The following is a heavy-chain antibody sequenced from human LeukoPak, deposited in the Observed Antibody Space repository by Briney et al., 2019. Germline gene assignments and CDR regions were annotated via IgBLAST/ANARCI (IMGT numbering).Heavy chain of an antibody. CDR1: GGTFSSYA. D-gene: IGHD7-27*01. Sequence: ASVKVSCKASGGTFSSYAISWVRQAPGQGLEWMGRIIPILGIANYAQKFQGRVTITADKSTSTAYMELSSLRSEDTAVYYCATEFLGYYFDYWGQGTLVTVSS. CDR3: ATEFLGYYFDY. CDR2: IIPILGIA. V-gene: IGHV1-69*04. J-gene: IGHJ4*02.